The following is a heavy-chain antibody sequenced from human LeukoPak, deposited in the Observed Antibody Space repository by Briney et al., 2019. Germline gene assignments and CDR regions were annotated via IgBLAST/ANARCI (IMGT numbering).Heavy chain of an antibody. CDR2: ISGTGGNT. J-gene: IGHJ6*02. D-gene: IGHD3-9*01. V-gene: IGHV3-23*01. CDR3: AKAYRPFDDTASMDV. Sequence: PGGSLRLSCAASGFTFSDYAMTWVRQAPGKGLEWVSAISGTGGNTFYVDSVKGWFTISRDKSRNTLYLQMNGLRVEDTALYYCAKAYRPFDDTASMDVWGQGTTVTVSS. CDR1: GFTFSDYA.